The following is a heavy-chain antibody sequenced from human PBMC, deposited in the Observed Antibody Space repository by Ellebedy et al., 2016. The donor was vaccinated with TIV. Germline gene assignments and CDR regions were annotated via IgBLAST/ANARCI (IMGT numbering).Heavy chain of an antibody. J-gene: IGHJ4*02. CDR2: IWYDGSNK. D-gene: IGHD4-23*01. CDR1: GFTFSSYG. Sequence: GESLKISXAASGFTFSSYGMHWVRQAPGKGLEWVAVIWYDGSNKYYADSVKGRFTISRDNSKNTLYLQMNSLRAEDTAVYYCATTVVTPGFDYWGQGTLVTVSS. V-gene: IGHV3-33*01. CDR3: ATTVVTPGFDY.